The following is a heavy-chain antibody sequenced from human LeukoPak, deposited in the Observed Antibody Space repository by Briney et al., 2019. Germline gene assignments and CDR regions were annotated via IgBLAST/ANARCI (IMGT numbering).Heavy chain of an antibody. CDR3: ARDDRDGYNWGYFDY. CDR2: VYSGGST. D-gene: IGHD5-24*01. J-gene: IGHJ4*02. CDR1: GFTVSSNY. V-gene: IGHV3-53*01. Sequence: GGSLRLSCAASGFTVSSNYMGWVRQAPGKGLEWVSVVYSGGSTYYADSVKGRFTISRDNSKNTLYLQMNSLRAEDTAVYYCARDDRDGYNWGYFDYWGQGTLVTVSS.